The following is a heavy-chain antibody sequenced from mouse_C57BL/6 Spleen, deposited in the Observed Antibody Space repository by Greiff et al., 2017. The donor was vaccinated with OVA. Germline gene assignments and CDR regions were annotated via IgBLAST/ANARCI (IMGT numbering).Heavy chain of an antibody. CDR2: IYPGDGDT. J-gene: IGHJ3*01. CDR1: GYAFSSSW. V-gene: IGHV1-82*01. D-gene: IGHD2-3*01. Sequence: VKLMESGPELVKPGASVKISCKASGYAFSSSWMNWVKQRPGKGLEWIGRIYPGDGDTNYNGKFKGKATLTADKSSSTAYTQLSSLTSEDSAVYFCASDGYSPFAYWGQGTLVTVSA. CDR3: ASDGYSPFAY.